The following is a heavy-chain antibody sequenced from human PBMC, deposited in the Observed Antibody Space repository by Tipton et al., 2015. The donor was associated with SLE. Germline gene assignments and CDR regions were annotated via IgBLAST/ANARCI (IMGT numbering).Heavy chain of an antibody. CDR2: IYGDGRT. J-gene: IGHJ4*02. CDR3: ASPALLTGAWRFDY. V-gene: IGHV3-53*01. Sequence: GSLRLSCAASGFSITGNYMSWFRQAPGKGLEWLSLIYGDGRTYYPVSVRGRFTVSRDVSKNTLYLQMNSLTAEDTAVYHCASPALLTGAWRFDYWGQGTLVTVSS. CDR1: GFSITGNY. D-gene: IGHD3-9*01.